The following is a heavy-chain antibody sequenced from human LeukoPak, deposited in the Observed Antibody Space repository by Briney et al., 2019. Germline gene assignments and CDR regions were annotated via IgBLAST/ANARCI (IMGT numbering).Heavy chain of an antibody. Sequence: SETLSLTCTVSGDSISSSIYYWGWIRQPPGKGLEWIGNIYYSGSTYYNPSLKSRVTISLDTSKIQFSLKLNSVTAADTAVYYCARLVAGYGALDYWAREPWSPSPQ. V-gene: IGHV4-39*07. D-gene: IGHD4-17*01. CDR3: ARLVAGYGALDY. J-gene: IGHJ4*02. CDR2: IYYSGST. CDR1: GDSISSSIYY.